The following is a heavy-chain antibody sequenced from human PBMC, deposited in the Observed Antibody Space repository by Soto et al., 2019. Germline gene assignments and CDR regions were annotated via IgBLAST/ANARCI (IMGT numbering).Heavy chain of an antibody. CDR2: IIPIFGTA. D-gene: IGHD2-2*01. CDR1: GGTFSSYA. J-gene: IGHJ6*02. CDR3: AREVYQLLSNYYYYGMDV. V-gene: IGHV1-69*13. Sequence: ASVKVSCKASGGTFSSYAISWVRQAPGQGLEWMGGIIPIFGTANYAQKFQGRVTITADESTSTAYMELSSLRSEDTAVYYCAREVYQLLSNYYYYGMDVWGQGTTVTVSS.